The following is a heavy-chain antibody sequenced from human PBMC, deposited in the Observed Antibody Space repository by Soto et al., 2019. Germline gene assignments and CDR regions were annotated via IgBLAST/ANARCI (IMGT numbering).Heavy chain of an antibody. CDR3: ARHVPTAGYYYGMDV. J-gene: IGHJ6*02. CDR2: IIPIFGTA. CDR1: GGTFSSYA. Sequence: QVQLVQSGAEVKKPGSSVKVSCKASGGTFSSYAISWVRQAPGQGLEWMGGIIPIFGTANYAQKFQGRVTITADEPTSTAYSEPSSLRSEDTAVYFCARHVPTAGYYYGMDVWGHGTTVTVSS. V-gene: IGHV1-69*12. D-gene: IGHD2-2*01.